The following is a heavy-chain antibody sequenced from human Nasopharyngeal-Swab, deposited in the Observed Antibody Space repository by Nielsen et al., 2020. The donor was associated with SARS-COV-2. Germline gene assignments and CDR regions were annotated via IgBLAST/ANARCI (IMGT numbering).Heavy chain of an antibody. CDR3: ARHDVQQLVPREDAFDI. CDR1: GGSISSSSYY. CDR2: IYYSGST. V-gene: IGHV4-39*01. J-gene: IGHJ3*02. Sequence: SETLSLTCTVSGGSISSSSYYWGWIRQPPGKGLEWIGSIYYSGSTYYNPSLKSRVTISVDTSKNQFSLKLSSVTAADTAVYYSARHDVQQLVPREDAFDIWGQGTMVTVSS. D-gene: IGHD6-13*01.